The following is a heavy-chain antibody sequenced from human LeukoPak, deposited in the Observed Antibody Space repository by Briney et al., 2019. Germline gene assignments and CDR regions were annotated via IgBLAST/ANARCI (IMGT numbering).Heavy chain of an antibody. D-gene: IGHD1-26*01. V-gene: IGHV3-21*01. CDR3: ARELPRHYYFDY. CDR2: IGSSSSYI. Sequence: KPGGSLRLSCAASGFTFSSYSMNWVRQAPGKGLEWVSSIGSSSSYIYYADSVKGRFTISRDNAKNSLYLQMNSLRAEDTAVYYCARELPRHYYFDYWGQGTLVTVSS. CDR1: GFTFSSYS. J-gene: IGHJ4*02.